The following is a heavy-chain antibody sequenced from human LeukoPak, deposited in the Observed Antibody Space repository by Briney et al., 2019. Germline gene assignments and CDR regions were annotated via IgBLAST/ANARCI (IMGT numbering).Heavy chain of an antibody. J-gene: IGHJ5*02. CDR2: ISYDGSNK. Sequence: PGGSLRLSCAASGFTFSSYARHWVRQAPGKGLEWVAVISYDGSNKYYADSVKGRFTISRDNSKNTLYLQMNSLRAEDTAVYYCAREEVVVAATYGSDPWRQGTLVTVSS. V-gene: IGHV3-30-3*01. D-gene: IGHD2-15*01. CDR1: GFTFSSYA. CDR3: AREEVVVAATYGSDP.